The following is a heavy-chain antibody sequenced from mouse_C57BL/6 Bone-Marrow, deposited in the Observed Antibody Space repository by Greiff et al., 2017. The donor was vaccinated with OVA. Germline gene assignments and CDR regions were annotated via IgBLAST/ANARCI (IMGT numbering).Heavy chain of an antibody. CDR1: GYTFTSYW. V-gene: IGHV1-55*01. J-gene: IGHJ2*01. CDR2: IYPGSGST. Sequence: VKLQQPGAELVKPGASVKMSCKASGYTFTSYWITWVKQRPGQGLEWIGDIYPGSGSTNYNEKFKSKATLTVDTSSSTAYMQLSSLTSEDSAVYYCARDYYGSSRDYFDYWGQGTTLTVSS. CDR3: ARDYYGSSRDYFDY. D-gene: IGHD1-1*01.